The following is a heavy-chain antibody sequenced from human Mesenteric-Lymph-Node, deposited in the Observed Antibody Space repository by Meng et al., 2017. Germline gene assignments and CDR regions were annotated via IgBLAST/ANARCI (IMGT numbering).Heavy chain of an antibody. J-gene: IGHJ6*02. V-gene: IGHV3-7*01. Sequence: GESLKISCAGSGFTFSSYWMTWVRQAPGKGPEWVANINPDGSEKYYLDSVKGRFTISRDNAMNSLFLQMNSLRADDTALYYCARDRIQLWFAYYYYGMDVWGQGTTVTVSS. CDR1: GFTFSSYW. D-gene: IGHD5-18*01. CDR2: INPDGSEK. CDR3: ARDRIQLWFAYYYYGMDV.